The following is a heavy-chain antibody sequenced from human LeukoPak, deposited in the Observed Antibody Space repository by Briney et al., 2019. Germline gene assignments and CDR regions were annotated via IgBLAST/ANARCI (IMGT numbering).Heavy chain of an antibody. CDR1: GFTFSDYY. CDR3: ARGTEKTRISGYYSFDH. Sequence: LRLSCAASGFTFSDYYMSWIRQAPGKGLEWIGRVYTSGTTYYNPSLESRVTISLDTFNNQFSLRVTSVTAADTAIYYCARGTEKTRISGYYSFDHWGRGLLVTVSS. D-gene: IGHD5-12*01. V-gene: IGHV4-59*10. CDR2: VYTSGTT. J-gene: IGHJ4*02.